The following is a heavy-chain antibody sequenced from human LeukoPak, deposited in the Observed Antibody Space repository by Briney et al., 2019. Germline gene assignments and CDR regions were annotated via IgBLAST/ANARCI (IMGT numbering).Heavy chain of an antibody. Sequence: SETLSLTCTVYGGSISSYYWSWIRQPPGKGLEWIGDVYYTGSTNYNPSLKSRVTISVDTSNNQFSLKLSAVTAADTAICHCASAGEEGATLGYFDYWGQGTQVTVSS. CDR2: VYYTGST. V-gene: IGHV4-59*01. CDR1: GGSISSYY. J-gene: IGHJ4*02. D-gene: IGHD3-16*01. CDR3: ASAGEEGATLGYFDY.